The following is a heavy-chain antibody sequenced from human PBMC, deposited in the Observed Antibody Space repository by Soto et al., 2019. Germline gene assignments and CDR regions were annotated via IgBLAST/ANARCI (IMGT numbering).Heavy chain of an antibody. CDR2: ISGYNGDT. V-gene: IGHV1-18*04. D-gene: IGHD6-19*01. J-gene: IGHJ4*02. CDR1: GYTYSKYI. CDR3: VREFRAGSFDN. Sequence: QVQLVQSGAEVKKPGASVKVSCKTSGYTYSKYIIAWVRQTPGQGLEWMGWISGYNGDTQYAPELHSRVTFTSETSTSTAYMELRSLTSDDPAVYNGVREFRAGSFDNWGQGTLVTVSS.